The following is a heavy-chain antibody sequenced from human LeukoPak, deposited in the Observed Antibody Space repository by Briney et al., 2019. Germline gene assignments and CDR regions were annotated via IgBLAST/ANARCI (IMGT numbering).Heavy chain of an antibody. Sequence: PSETLSLTCAVYGGSFSGYYWSWIRQPPGKGLEWIGEINHSGSTNYNPSLKSRVTISVDTSKNQFSLKLSSVTAADTAVYYCARVYFDWVRHNWFDPWGQGTLVTVSS. D-gene: IGHD3-9*01. V-gene: IGHV4-34*01. CDR1: GGSFSGYY. CDR2: INHSGST. CDR3: ARVYFDWVRHNWFDP. J-gene: IGHJ5*02.